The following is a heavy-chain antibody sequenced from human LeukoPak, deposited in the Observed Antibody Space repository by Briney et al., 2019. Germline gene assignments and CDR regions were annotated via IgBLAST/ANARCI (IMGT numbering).Heavy chain of an antibody. Sequence: SETLSLTCTVSGGSISTYYWTWVRQPPGKGLECIGYIHYSGRTNYNPSLESRVTISVDTSKNQFSLNLHSVTSADTAIYYCARDQAPEALRRSYHYGMDVWGHGTTVTVSS. V-gene: IGHV4-59*01. D-gene: IGHD6-6*01. CDR1: GGSISTYY. CDR3: ARDQAPEALRRSYHYGMDV. CDR2: IHYSGRT. J-gene: IGHJ6*02.